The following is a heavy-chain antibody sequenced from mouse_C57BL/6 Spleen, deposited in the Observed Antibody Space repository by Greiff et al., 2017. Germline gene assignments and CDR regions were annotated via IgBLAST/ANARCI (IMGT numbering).Heavy chain of an antibody. Sequence: QVQLQQSGPELVKPGASVKISCKASGYAFSSSWMNWVKQRPGKGLEWIGRIYPGDGDTNYNGKFKGKATLTADKSSSTAYMQLSSLTSEDSAVYFCARAPYYGSSYAGYFDCWGQGTTLTVSS. J-gene: IGHJ2*01. V-gene: IGHV1-82*01. CDR3: ARAPYYGSSYAGYFDC. CDR2: IYPGDGDT. D-gene: IGHD1-1*01. CDR1: GYAFSSSW.